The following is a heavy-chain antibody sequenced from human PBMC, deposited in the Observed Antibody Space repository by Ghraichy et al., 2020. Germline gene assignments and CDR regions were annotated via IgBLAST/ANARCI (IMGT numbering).Heavy chain of an antibody. CDR3: ARAHSGYSSSWYYYYGMDV. D-gene: IGHD6-13*01. CDR1: GYTFTGYY. V-gene: IGHV1-2*04. Sequence: ASVKVSCKASGYTFTGYYMHWVRQAPGQGLEWMGWINPNSGGTNYAQKFQGWVTMTRDTSISTAYMELSRLRSDDTAVYYCARAHSGYSSSWYYYYGMDVWGQGTTVTVSS. J-gene: IGHJ6*02. CDR2: INPNSGGT.